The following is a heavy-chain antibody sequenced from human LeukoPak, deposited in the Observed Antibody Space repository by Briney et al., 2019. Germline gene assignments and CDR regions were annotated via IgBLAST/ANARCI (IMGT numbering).Heavy chain of an antibody. CDR2: ISSSSSTI. CDR3: ARVMQWLVS. J-gene: IGHJ4*02. CDR1: GFTFSSYS. Sequence: GGSLRLSCAASGFTFSSYSMNWVRQAPGKGLEWVSYISSSSSTIYYADSVKGRFTISRDNAKNSLYLQMNSLRAEDTAVYYCARVMQWLVSWGQGTLVTVSS. V-gene: IGHV3-48*04. D-gene: IGHD6-19*01.